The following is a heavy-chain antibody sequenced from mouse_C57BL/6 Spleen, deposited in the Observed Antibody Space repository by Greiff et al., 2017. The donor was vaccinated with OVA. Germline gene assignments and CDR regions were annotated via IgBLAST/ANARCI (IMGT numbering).Heavy chain of an antibody. Sequence: EVMLVESEGGLVQPGSSMKLSCTASGFTFSDYYMAWVRQVPEKGLEWVANINYDGSSTYYLDSLKSRFIISRDNAKNILYLQMSSLKSEDTATYYCARDFEGLGYWGQGTTLTVSS. CDR3: ARDFEGLGY. CDR1: GFTFSDYY. J-gene: IGHJ2*01. V-gene: IGHV5-16*01. CDR2: INYDGSST.